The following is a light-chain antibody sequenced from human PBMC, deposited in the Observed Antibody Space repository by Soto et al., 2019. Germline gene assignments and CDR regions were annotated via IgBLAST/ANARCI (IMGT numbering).Light chain of an antibody. CDR2: AAS. V-gene: IGKV1-39*01. Sequence: IQMTQSPSSLSASVGDRVTITCRASQSISSYLNWYQQKPGKAPNLLIYAASSLQSGVPSRFSGSGSGTDFSLTINSLQPEDFATYYCQQSYRTPPTFGQGTKLEIK. J-gene: IGKJ2*01. CDR3: QQSYRTPPT. CDR1: QSISSY.